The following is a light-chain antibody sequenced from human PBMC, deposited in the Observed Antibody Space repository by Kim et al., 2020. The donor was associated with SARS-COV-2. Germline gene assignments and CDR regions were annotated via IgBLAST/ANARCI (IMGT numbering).Light chain of an antibody. CDR2: DAY. V-gene: IGKV3-20*01. Sequence: EIVLTQSPGTLSLSPGERATLSCRASQSLSSRHLAWYQQKPGQAPRILIYDAYSGATGLPDRFSGSGSGTDFTLTISRLEPEDFAVYFCQYYHSSPYTCGQGPKLEI. J-gene: IGKJ2*01. CDR3: QYYHSSPYT. CDR1: QSLSSRH.